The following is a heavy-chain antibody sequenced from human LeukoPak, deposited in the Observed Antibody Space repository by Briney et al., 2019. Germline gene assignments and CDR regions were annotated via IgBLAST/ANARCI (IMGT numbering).Heavy chain of an antibody. CDR3: AKLLGTATTYDS. J-gene: IGHJ4*02. V-gene: IGHV3-7*01. D-gene: IGHD5-24*01. CDR1: GFTFSGNW. CDR2: INPDGSQK. Sequence: GGSLRLSCEASGFTFSGNWMSWVRQAPGKELEWVASINPDGSQKLYVDSVKGRFTISRDNTKGSLYLQMNSLGAEDTAMYYCAKLLGTATTYDSWGQGTRVTVSS.